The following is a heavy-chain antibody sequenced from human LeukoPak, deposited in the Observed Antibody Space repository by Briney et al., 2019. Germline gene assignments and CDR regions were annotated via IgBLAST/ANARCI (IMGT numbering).Heavy chain of an antibody. CDR1: GGTFSSYA. D-gene: IGHD6-19*01. J-gene: IGHJ5*02. CDR2: IIPIFGTA. V-gene: IGHV1-69*01. Sequence: SVKVSCKASGGTFSSYATSWVRQAPGQGLEWMGGIIPIFGTANYAQKFQGRVTITADESTSTAYMELSSLRSEDTAVYYCASYSGRQPAYGWFDPWGQGTLVTVSS. CDR3: ASYSGRQPAYGWFDP.